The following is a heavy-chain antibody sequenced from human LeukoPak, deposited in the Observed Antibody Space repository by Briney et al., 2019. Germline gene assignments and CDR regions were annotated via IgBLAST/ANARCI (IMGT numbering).Heavy chain of an antibody. CDR3: ARGPYSSGWYGLDY. V-gene: IGHV1-46*01. CDR1: GYSFTYYY. D-gene: IGHD6-19*01. Sequence: ASVKVSCKASGYSFTYYYIYWVRQAPGQGLEWIGLINPSGGSTRYAQNFQGRVTMTRDTSTSTVSMELSSLRSGDTAMYYCARGPYSSGWYGLDYWGQGTLVTVSS. CDR2: INPSGGST. J-gene: IGHJ4*02.